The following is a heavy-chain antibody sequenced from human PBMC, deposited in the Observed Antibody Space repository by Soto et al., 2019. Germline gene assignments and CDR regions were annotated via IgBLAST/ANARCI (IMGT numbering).Heavy chain of an antibody. V-gene: IGHV4-34*01. Sequence: PSETLSLTCDVYDGSFSGYYWGWVRQAPGKGLEWIVDINLSGSPNYNPSLQSRVSVSLDSSKTHFSLKLSSVTAADTAVYYCATFPPEGRTATPRGDDAFDLWGQGTLVTVSS. CDR3: ATFPPEGRTATPRGDDAFDL. CDR2: INLSGSP. J-gene: IGHJ3*01. D-gene: IGHD3-10*01. CDR1: DGSFSGYY.